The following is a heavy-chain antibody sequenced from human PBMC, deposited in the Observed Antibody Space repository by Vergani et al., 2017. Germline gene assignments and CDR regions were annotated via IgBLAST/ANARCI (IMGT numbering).Heavy chain of an antibody. CDR3: ARHAGGDYEFWSGYFTGSLIDV. J-gene: IGHJ6*03. CDR2: IYPGDSDT. Sequence: EVQLVQSGAEVKKPGESLKISCKGSGYSFTSYWIGWVRQMPGKGLEWMGIIYPGDSDTRYSPSFQGQVTISADKSISTAYLQWSSLKASDTAMYYCARHAGGDYEFWSGYFTGSLIDVWGKGTTVTVSS. V-gene: IGHV5-51*01. D-gene: IGHD3-3*01. CDR1: GYSFTSYW.